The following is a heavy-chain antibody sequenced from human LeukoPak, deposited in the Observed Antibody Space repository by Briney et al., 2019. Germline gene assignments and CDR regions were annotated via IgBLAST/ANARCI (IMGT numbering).Heavy chain of an antibody. J-gene: IGHJ4*02. V-gene: IGHV3-9*01. CDR1: GFTFDDYA. D-gene: IGHD3-3*01. Sequence: GGSLRLSCAASGFTFDDYAMHWVRQAPGKGLEWVSGISWNSGSIGYADSVKGRFTISRDNSKATVYLQMDSLRSEDTGIYYCAKDGVNYDYWNGYFDVWGQGIQVTVSS. CDR3: AKDGVNYDYWNGYFDV. CDR2: ISWNSGSI.